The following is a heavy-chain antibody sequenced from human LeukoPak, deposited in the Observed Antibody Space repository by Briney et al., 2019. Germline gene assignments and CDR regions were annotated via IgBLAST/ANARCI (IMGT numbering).Heavy chain of an antibody. J-gene: IGHJ4*02. CDR1: GFIFNNYA. CDR3: AKDNRRHYTSGPNPDSLH. D-gene: IGHD6-19*01. CDR2: TSWNSGSI. V-gene: IGHV3-9*01. Sequence: GGSLRLSCAGSGFIFNNYAMHWVRQPPGKGLEWVSGTSWNSGSIDYADSVKGRFTISRDNAKNSLYLQMNSLRVEDTAFYYCAKDNRRHYTSGPNPDSLHWGQGALVTVSS.